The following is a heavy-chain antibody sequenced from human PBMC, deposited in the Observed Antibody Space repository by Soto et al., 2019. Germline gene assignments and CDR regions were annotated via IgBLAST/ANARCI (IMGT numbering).Heavy chain of an antibody. Sequence: SETLSLTCTVSGYSISSASYWGWIRQPPGKGPEWIASIYHGGTTFYNPSLKSRIIISVDTSNNQFSLKLRSVTAADTAVYYCARATVMVVAGSTFDYWGHGTPVTVSS. CDR3: ARATVMVVAGSTFDY. CDR2: IYHGGTT. CDR1: GYSISSASY. J-gene: IGHJ4*03. V-gene: IGHV4-38-2*02. D-gene: IGHD6-19*01.